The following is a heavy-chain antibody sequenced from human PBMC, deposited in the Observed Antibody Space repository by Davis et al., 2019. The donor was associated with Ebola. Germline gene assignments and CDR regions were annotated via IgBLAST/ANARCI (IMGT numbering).Heavy chain of an antibody. Sequence: ASVKVSCKASGYTFTSYGISWVRQAPGQGLEWMGWINPNSGGTNYAQKFQGWVTMTRDTSISTAYMKLSRLRYDDTAVYYCARDGCSGGSCYSWFDPWGQGTLVTVSS. CDR2: INPNSGGT. J-gene: IGHJ5*02. V-gene: IGHV1-2*04. CDR1: GYTFTSYG. D-gene: IGHD2-15*01. CDR3: ARDGCSGGSCYSWFDP.